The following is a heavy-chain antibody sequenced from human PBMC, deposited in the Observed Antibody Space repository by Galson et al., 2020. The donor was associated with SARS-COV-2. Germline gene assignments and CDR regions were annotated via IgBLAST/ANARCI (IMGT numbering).Heavy chain of an antibody. J-gene: IGHJ3*02. CDR2: IYYSGST. Sequence: SETLSLTCTVSGGSISSGGYYWSWIRHHPGKGLEWIGYIYYSGSTYYNPSLKSRVTISVDTSKNQFSLKLSSVTAADTAVYYCARSYYDSSGFAAFDIWGQGTMVTVSS. V-gene: IGHV4-31*03. CDR3: ARSYYDSSGFAAFDI. CDR1: GGSISSGGYY. D-gene: IGHD3-22*01.